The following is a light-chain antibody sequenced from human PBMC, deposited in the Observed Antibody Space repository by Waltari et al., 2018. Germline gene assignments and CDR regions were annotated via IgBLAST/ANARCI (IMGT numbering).Light chain of an antibody. V-gene: IGKV1-39*01. CDR3: QQSYNNPRT. CDR1: QSVITY. J-gene: IGKJ3*01. Sequence: DIQMTQSPSSLSASVGDRVTITCRASQSVITYLNWYQQDPGKAPKLLIYAASSLQSGVPSRFSGSGSGTDFTLTISNLQPGDFATYYYQQSYNNPRTFGPGTKVNIK. CDR2: AAS.